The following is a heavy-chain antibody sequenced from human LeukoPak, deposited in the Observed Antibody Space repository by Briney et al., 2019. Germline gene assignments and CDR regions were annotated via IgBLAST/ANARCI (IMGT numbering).Heavy chain of an antibody. V-gene: IGHV3-23*01. CDR3: ARGLEDFDY. CDR1: GFTFSSYG. J-gene: IGHJ4*02. D-gene: IGHD3-16*01. Sequence: GGSLRLSCAASGFTFSSYGLNWVRQAPGKGLEWVSGISGSGGGTYYGDSVKGRFTISRDNSKNTLYLQMNSLRAEDTAIYYCARGLEDFDYWGQGTLVTVSS. CDR2: ISGSGGGT.